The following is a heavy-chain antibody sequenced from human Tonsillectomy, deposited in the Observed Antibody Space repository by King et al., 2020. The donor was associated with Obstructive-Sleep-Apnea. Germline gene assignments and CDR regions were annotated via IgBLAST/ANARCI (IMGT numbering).Heavy chain of an antibody. CDR2: INHSGST. D-gene: IGHD5-12*01. CDR1: GGSFSGYY. J-gene: IGHJ5*02. V-gene: IGHV4-34*01. CDR3: ARGSLEYSGYDP. Sequence: VQLQQWGAGLLKPSETLSLTCAVYGGSFSGYYWSWIRQPPGKGLEWIGEINHSGSTNYNPSLKSRVTISVDTSKNQFSLKLSSVTAADTAVYYCARGSLEYSGYDPWGQGTLVTVSS.